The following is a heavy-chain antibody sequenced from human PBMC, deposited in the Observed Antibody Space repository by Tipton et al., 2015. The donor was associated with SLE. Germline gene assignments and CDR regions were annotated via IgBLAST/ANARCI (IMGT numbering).Heavy chain of an antibody. J-gene: IGHJ6*02. V-gene: IGHV1-3*02. Sequence: QVQLVQSGAEVKKPGASVKVSCKASGYTFITYGVHWVRQAPGQRLEWMGWSNSGNGKAEYSPEFEDRVTITRDTSARVVYMEVRSLTSDDMAIYYCARQGYPYGLDVWGQGTTVIVSS. CDR2: SNSGNGKA. CDR3: ARQGYPYGLDV. CDR1: GYTFITYG. D-gene: IGHD5-12*01.